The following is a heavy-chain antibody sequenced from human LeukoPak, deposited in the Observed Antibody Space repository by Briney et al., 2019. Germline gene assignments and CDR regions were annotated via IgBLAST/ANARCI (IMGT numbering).Heavy chain of an antibody. Sequence: GGSLRLSCAASGFTFSDYAMSWVRQAPGQGLEWVSTMSARDGRTYYADSVKGRFTISRDNSKNTLYLQMNSLRAEDTAVYYCATLKGKAFDYWGQGTLVTVSS. CDR3: ATLKGKAFDY. CDR2: MSARDGRT. CDR1: GFTFSDYA. V-gene: IGHV3-23*01. J-gene: IGHJ4*02.